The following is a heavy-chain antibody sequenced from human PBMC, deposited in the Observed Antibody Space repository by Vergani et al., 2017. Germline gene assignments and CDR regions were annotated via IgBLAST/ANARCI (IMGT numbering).Heavy chain of an antibody. CDR2: IYGGGST. J-gene: IGHJ5*02. D-gene: IGHD2-21*01. CDR1: GFTVSSNY. CDR3: AVLFRFDP. V-gene: IGHV3-53*02. Sequence: EVQLVETGGGLIQPGGSLRLSCAASGFTVSSNYMSWVRQAPGKGLEWVSVIYGGGSTYYADSVKGRFTISRDNAKNSLYLQMNSLRAEDTAVYYCAVLFRFDPWGQGTLVTVAS.